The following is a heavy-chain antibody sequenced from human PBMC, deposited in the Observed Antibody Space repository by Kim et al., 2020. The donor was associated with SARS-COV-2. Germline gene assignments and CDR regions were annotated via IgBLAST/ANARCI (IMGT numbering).Heavy chain of an antibody. D-gene: IGHD3-22*01. Sequence: GGSLRLSCAASGFTFSSYAMSWVRQAPGKGLEWVSAISGSGGSTYYADSVKGRFTISRDNSKNTLYLQMNSLRAEDTAVYYCAKDKYYYDSSGYYPPLFYGMDVWGQGTTVTVSS. CDR2: ISGSGGST. CDR1: GFTFSSYA. J-gene: IGHJ6*02. CDR3: AKDKYYYDSSGYYPPLFYGMDV. V-gene: IGHV3-23*01.